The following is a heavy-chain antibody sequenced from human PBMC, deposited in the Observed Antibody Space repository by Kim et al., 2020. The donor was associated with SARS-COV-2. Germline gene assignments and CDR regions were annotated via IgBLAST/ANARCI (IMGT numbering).Heavy chain of an antibody. CDR2: ISAYNGNT. V-gene: IGHV1-18*01. D-gene: IGHD3-3*01. CDR1: GYTFTSYG. Sequence: ASVKVSCKASGYTFTSYGISWVRQAPGQGLEWMGWISAYNGNTNYAQKLQGRVTMTTDTSTSTAYMELRSLRSDDTAVYYCAREGYYTQRAIRQAPIDYWGQGTLVTVSS. J-gene: IGHJ4*02. CDR3: AREGYYTQRAIRQAPIDY.